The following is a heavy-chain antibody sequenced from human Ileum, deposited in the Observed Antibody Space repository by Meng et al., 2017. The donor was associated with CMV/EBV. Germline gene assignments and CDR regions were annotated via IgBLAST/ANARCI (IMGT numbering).Heavy chain of an antibody. Sequence: LALTAAVYGWSFSGYYWSWIRQPPGKGLEWIGEINHSGSTNYNPSLKSRVTISVDTSKNQFSLKLSSVTAADTAVYYCASSEVTTEYWGQGTLVTVTS. D-gene: IGHD4-23*01. J-gene: IGHJ4*02. CDR1: GWSFSGYY. V-gene: IGHV4-34*01. CDR3: ASSEVTTEY. CDR2: INHSGST.